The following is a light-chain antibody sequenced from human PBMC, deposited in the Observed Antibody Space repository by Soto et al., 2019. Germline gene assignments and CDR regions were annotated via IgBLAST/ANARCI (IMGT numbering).Light chain of an antibody. J-gene: IGLJ3*02. CDR3: QSYDSSLSGWV. V-gene: IGLV1-40*01. CDR2: GNS. CDR1: SSNIGAGYN. Sequence: QSVLTQPPSVFGAPGQRVTISCTGSSSNIGAGYNVHWYQQLPGTSPKLLISGNSNRPSGVPDRFSGSKSGTSASLAISGLQAEDEADSYCQSYDSSLSGWVFGGGTTLTVL.